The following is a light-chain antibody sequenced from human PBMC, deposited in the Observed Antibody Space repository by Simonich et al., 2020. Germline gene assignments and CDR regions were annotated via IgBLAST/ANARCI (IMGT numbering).Light chain of an antibody. Sequence: DIVMTQSPDSLAVSLGERATINCKSSQSVLYSSNNKNYLAWYQQKPGQPPKLLIYWASTRESGVPDRFSGSGSGTDFTLTITSVQAEDVAVYYCQQYYSTPLTFGGGTKVVIK. V-gene: IGKV4-1*01. J-gene: IGKJ4*01. CDR1: QSVLYSSNNKNY. CDR2: WAS. CDR3: QQYYSTPLT.